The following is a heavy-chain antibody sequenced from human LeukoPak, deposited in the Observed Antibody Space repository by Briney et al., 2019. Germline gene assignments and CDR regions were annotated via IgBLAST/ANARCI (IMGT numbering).Heavy chain of an antibody. J-gene: IGHJ5*02. V-gene: IGHV4-59*08. CDR1: NDSVSSYY. Sequence: SETLSLTCTISNDSVSSYYWNWIRQSPEKGLEWIGYISNRGSTTYNPSLRSRVTISVDMGKNQVSLEMRTVTAADTAMYYCARRGWFGSYTWFDPWGQGTPVAVSS. D-gene: IGHD3-10*01. CDR2: ISNRGST. CDR3: ARRGWFGSYTWFDP.